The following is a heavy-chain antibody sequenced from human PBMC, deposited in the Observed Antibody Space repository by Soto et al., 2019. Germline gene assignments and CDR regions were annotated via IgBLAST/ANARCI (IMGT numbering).Heavy chain of an antibody. Sequence: GASVKVSCKASGGTFSSCAISWVRQAPGQGLEWMGGIIPIFGTANYAQKFQGRVTITADESTSTAYMELSSLRSEDTAVYYCARGLFAARYYYYYGMDVWGQGTTVTVSS. J-gene: IGHJ6*02. D-gene: IGHD6-6*01. CDR3: ARGLFAARYYYYYGMDV. CDR2: IIPIFGTA. V-gene: IGHV1-69*13. CDR1: GGTFSSCA.